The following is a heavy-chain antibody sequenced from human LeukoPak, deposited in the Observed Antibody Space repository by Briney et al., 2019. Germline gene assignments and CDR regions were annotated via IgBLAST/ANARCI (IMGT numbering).Heavy chain of an antibody. V-gene: IGHV4-4*07. D-gene: IGHD2-21*02. CDR2: IHGRGST. J-gene: IGHJ5*02. CDR1: GGSISSYY. CDR3: ARVTDPRYNWFDP. Sequence: PSETLSLTCTVSGGSISSYYWTWIRQPAGKGPEWIGRIHGRGSTNYNPSLKSRVNMSVDTSKNQFSLKLNSVTAADTAVYYCARVTDPRYNWFDPWGQGTLVTVSS.